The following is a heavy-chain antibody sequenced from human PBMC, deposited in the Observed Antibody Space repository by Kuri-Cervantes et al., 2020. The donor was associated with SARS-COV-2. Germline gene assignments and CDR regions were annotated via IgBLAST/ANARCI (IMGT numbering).Heavy chain of an antibody. D-gene: IGHD6-19*01. CDR1: GFTFSSYW. CDR3: ASSSGWYMAGTDY. Sequence: GESLKISCAASGFTFSSYWMSWVRQAPGKGLEWVANIKQDGSEKYYVDSVKGRFTISRDNAKNSLYLQMNSLRAEDTAVYYCASSSGWYMAGTDYWGQGTLVTVSS. V-gene: IGHV3-7*01. CDR2: IKQDGSEK. J-gene: IGHJ4*02.